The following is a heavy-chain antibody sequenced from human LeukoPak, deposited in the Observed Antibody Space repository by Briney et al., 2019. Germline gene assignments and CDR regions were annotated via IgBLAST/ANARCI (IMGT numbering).Heavy chain of an antibody. D-gene: IGHD3-16*02. V-gene: IGHV4-59*01. Sequence: PSEPLSLTSTVSGGSISSSYWTWIRNPPGKGLEWIGYIYYSGSTNYNPSLKSRVTISVDTSKNQFSLKLSSVTAADTAVYYCARWFGGVINWGQGTLVTVSS. CDR1: GGSISSSY. J-gene: IGHJ4*02. CDR3: ARWFGGVIN. CDR2: IYYSGST.